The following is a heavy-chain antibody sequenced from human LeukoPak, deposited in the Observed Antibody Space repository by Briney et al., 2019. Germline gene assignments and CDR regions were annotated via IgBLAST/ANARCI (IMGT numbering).Heavy chain of an antibody. J-gene: IGHJ3*02. D-gene: IGHD3-10*01. CDR1: DYTFTSYG. CDR2: ISAYNGNT. CDR3: ARVFTMVRGVTVRFAFDI. V-gene: IGHV1-18*01. Sequence: GASVKVSCKASDYTFTSYGISWVRQAPGQGLEWMGWISAYNGNTNYAQKLQGRVTMTTDTSTSTAYMELRSLRSDDTAVYYCARVFTMVRGVTVRFAFDIWGQGTMVTVSS.